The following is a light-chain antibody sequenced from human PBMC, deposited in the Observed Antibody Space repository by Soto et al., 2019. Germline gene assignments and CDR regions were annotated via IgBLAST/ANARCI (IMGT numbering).Light chain of an antibody. V-gene: IGLV2-14*01. CDR3: TSYTGSSTLV. CDR2: EVS. Sequence: QSALTQPASVSGSPGQSITISCTGTSSDIGTYNSVSWYQHHPGKAPKLMIYEVSNRPSGVSNRFSGSKSGNTASLTISGLQAEDEADYYCTSYTGSSTLVFGGGTKLTVL. CDR1: SSDIGTYNS. J-gene: IGLJ2*01.